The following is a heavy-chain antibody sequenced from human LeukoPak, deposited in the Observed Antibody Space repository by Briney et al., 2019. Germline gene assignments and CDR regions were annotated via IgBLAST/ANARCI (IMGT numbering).Heavy chain of an antibody. V-gene: IGHV4-39*07. CDR1: GGSISSSSYY. Sequence: SETLSLTCTVSGGSISSSSYYWGWIRQPPGKGLEWIGSIYYSGSTYYNPSLKSRVTISVDTSKNQFSLKLSSVTAADTAVYYCARDGRWSTGSYSNYYYYYGTDVWGQGTTVTVSS. CDR2: IYYSGST. J-gene: IGHJ6*02. CDR3: ARDGRWSTGSYSNYYYYYGTDV. D-gene: IGHD3-10*01.